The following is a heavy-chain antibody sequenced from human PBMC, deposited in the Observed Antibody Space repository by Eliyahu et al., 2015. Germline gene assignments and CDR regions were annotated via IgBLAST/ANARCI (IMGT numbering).Heavy chain of an antibody. Sequence: QVQLVESGGGVVQPGRSLRLSCATSGFTFSXYGMHWVRQAPGKGLEWVAVISYDGSDKYYADSVKGRYTISRDNSKSTLFLQMNSLRPEDTAVFYCAIGAAWGPQYGHGYFDYWGQGTLVTVSS. V-gene: IGHV3-30*03. CDR1: GFTFSXYG. CDR3: AIGAAWGPQYGHGYFDY. J-gene: IGHJ4*02. D-gene: IGHD3-16*01. CDR2: ISYDGSDK.